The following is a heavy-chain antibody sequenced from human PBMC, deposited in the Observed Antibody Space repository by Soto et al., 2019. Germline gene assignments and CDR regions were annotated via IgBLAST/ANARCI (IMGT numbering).Heavy chain of an antibody. CDR2: MNPNSGNT. CDR1: GGTFSSYT. D-gene: IGHD2-15*01. Sequence: AASVKVSCKASGGTFSSYTISWVRQAPGQGLEWMGWMNPNSGNTVYAQKFQGWVTMTRDTSISTAYMELSRLRSDDTAVYYCARDKVVEMATIAFDYWGQGTLVTVSS. V-gene: IGHV1-2*04. J-gene: IGHJ4*02. CDR3: ARDKVVEMATIAFDY.